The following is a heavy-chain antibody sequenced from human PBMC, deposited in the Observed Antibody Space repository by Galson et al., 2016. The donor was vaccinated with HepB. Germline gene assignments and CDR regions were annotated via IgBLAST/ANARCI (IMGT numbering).Heavy chain of an antibody. Sequence: ALVKPTQTLTLTCTFSGFSLSTSAVGVGWIRQPPGKALEWLAVIYWDDDKRYSPSLSSRLTITKNTSKNQVVLTMTNMDPVDTATYYCAHLTLYPYNVDVWGQGTTVTVSS. CDR2: IYWDDDK. D-gene: IGHD2-8*01. CDR1: GFSLSTSAVG. J-gene: IGHJ6*02. V-gene: IGHV2-5*02. CDR3: AHLTLYPYNVDV.